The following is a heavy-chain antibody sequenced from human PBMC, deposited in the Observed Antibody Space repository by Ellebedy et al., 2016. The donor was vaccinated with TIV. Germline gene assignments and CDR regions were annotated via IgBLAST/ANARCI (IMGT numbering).Heavy chain of an antibody. Sequence: PGESLRLSCAASGFTFSSLAIGWVRQTPGKGLEGVSGLHGSRRGIFYSDYVKGRFTISRDNSKNTLYLQRNNLSTEDTGIYYCVKDQIAGDGRWVFDLWGQGTMVTVSS. CDR2: LHGSRRGI. CDR3: VKDQIAGDGRWVFDL. CDR1: GFTFSSLA. J-gene: IGHJ3*01. V-gene: IGHV3-23*01. D-gene: IGHD5-24*01.